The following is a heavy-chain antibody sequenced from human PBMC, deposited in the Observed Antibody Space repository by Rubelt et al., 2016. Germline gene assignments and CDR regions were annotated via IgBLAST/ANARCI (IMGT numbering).Heavy chain of an antibody. CDR1: GYSFTSYW. CDR3: ARSSGTTVTTVDY. D-gene: IGHD4-17*01. J-gene: IGHJ4*02. V-gene: IGHV5-10-1*04. Sequence: EVQLVQSGAEVKKPGESLRISCKGSGYSFTSYWISWVRQMPGKGLEWMGRIDPSDSYTNYSPSFPGKVTISANTSISTAYLQWSSLKASDTAMYYCARSSGTTVTTVDYWGQGTLVTVSS. CDR2: IDPSDSYT.